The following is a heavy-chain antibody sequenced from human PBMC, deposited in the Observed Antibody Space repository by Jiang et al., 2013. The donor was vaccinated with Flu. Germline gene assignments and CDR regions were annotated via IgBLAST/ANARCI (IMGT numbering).Heavy chain of an antibody. D-gene: IGHD4-17*01. Sequence: FTFSNYAIHWVRQAPGKGLEWVAVISYDGSNKYYADSVKGRFTISRDNSKNTLYLQMNSLRAEDTAVYYCARVYGDYAEIDYWGQGTLVTVSP. CDR3: ARVYGDYAEIDY. V-gene: IGHV3-30*04. CDR2: ISYDGSNK. J-gene: IGHJ4*02. CDR1: FTFSNYA.